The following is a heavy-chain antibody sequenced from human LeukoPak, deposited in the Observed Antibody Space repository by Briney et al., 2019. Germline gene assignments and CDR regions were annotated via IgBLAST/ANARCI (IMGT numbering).Heavy chain of an antibody. CDR2: IYYSGST. CDR1: GGPFSGYY. CDR3: ARSTYGTLFFDY. V-gene: IGHV4-31*11. Sequence: PSETLSLTCAVYGGPFSGYYWSWIRQHPGKGLEWIGYIYYSGSTYYNPSLKSRVTISVDTSKNQFSLKLSSVTAADTAVYYCARSTYGTLFFDYWGQGTLVTVSS. J-gene: IGHJ4*02. D-gene: IGHD4-17*01.